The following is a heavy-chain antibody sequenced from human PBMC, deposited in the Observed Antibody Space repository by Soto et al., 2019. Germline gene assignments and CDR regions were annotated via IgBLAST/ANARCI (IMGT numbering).Heavy chain of an antibody. CDR3: ARGRGSGSFYQLDY. CDR1: GFTFSNHG. J-gene: IGHJ4*02. CDR2: IYYDGSSE. D-gene: IGHD1-26*01. Sequence: QVQLVESGGGVVQPGRSLRLSCAASGFTFSNHGMHWVRQAPGKGLEWVARIYYDGSSEFYADSVKGRFTISRDSSKNTRYLQMNSLRAEDTAVYYCARGRGSGSFYQLDYRGQGTLVTVSP. V-gene: IGHV3-33*01.